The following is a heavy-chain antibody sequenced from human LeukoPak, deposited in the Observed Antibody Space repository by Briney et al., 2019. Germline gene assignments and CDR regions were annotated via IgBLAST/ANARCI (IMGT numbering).Heavy chain of an antibody. Sequence: ASVKVSCKASGYTFTGYYMHWVRQAPGQGLEWMGWINPNSGGTNYAQKCQGRVTITTDESTSTAYMELSSLRSEDTAVYYCARDSFRLRLGELSESPPWLADYWGQGTLVTVSS. V-gene: IGHV1-2*02. J-gene: IGHJ4*02. CDR1: GYTFTGYY. CDR3: ARDSFRLRLGELSESPPWLADY. D-gene: IGHD3-16*02. CDR2: INPNSGGT.